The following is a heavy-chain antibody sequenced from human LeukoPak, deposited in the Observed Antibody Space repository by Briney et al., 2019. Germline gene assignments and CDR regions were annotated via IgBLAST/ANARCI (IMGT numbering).Heavy chain of an antibody. CDR1: GYTFTGYY. D-gene: IGHD2-2*01. V-gene: IGHV1-2*02. Sequence: ASVKVSCKASGYTFTGYYMHWVRQAPGQGLEWMGWINPNSGGTNYAQKFQGRVTMTRDTSISTAYMELSRLRSDDTAVYYCAKKYCSSTSCYRHYYYYMDVWGKGTTVTVSS. CDR2: INPNSGGT. J-gene: IGHJ6*03. CDR3: AKKYCSSTSCYRHYYYYMDV.